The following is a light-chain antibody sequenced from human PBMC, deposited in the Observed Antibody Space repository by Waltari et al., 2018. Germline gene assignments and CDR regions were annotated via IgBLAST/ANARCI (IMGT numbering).Light chain of an antibody. Sequence: DIQMTQSPSSLSASVGDRVTITCQASQEISNYLNWYQQKPGKAPKLLIYDASNLETGVPSRFSGSGSGTDFTFTISSLQPEDIATYYCQQYDNLPLFTFGPGTKVDIK. CDR1: QEISNY. CDR2: DAS. V-gene: IGKV1-33*01. CDR3: QQYDNLPLFT. J-gene: IGKJ3*01.